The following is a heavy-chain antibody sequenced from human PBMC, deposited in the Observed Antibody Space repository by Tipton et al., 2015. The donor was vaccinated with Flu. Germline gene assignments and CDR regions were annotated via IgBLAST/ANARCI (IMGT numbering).Heavy chain of an antibody. V-gene: IGHV4-61*05. Sequence: LRLSCTVSGDSIRSSDYYWAWIRQPPGKGLEWIGNIFHSGNTNHNPSLKSRVTISVDTSKNQFSLKLSSVTAADTAVYYCARRDYSNYVSEPKNWFDPWGQGALVTVSS. D-gene: IGHD4-11*01. J-gene: IGHJ5*02. CDR2: IFHSGNT. CDR1: GDSIRSSDYY. CDR3: ARRDYSNYVSEPKNWFDP.